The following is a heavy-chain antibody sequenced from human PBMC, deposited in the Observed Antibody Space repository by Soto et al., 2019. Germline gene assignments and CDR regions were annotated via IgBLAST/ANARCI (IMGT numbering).Heavy chain of an antibody. CDR2: IYSGGST. CDR3: ARGQGYCSGGNCYSYYYSGLDV. Sequence: PGGSLRLSCAASGFTVSSNYMSWVRQAPGKGLEWVSVIYSGGSTYYADSVKGRFTISRDNSKNTLYLQMNSLRAEDTAVYYCARGQGYCSGGNCYSYYYSGLDVWGQGTTVTVSS. J-gene: IGHJ6*02. CDR1: GFTVSSNY. V-gene: IGHV3-53*01. D-gene: IGHD2-15*01.